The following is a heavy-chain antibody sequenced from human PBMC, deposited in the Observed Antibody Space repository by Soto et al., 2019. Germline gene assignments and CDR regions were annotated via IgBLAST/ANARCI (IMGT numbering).Heavy chain of an antibody. J-gene: IGHJ6*03. CDR3: ARGWPYYYYYMDV. CDR2: INHSGST. V-gene: IGHV4-34*01. Sequence: SETLSLTCAVYGGSFSGYYWSWIRQPPGKGLEWIGEINHSGSTNYNPSLKSLVTISVDTSKNQFSLKLSSVTAADTAVYYCARGWPYYYYYMDVWGKGTTVT. CDR1: GGSFSGYY.